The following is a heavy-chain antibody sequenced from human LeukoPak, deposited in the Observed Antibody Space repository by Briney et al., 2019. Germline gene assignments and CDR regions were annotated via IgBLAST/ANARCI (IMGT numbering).Heavy chain of an antibody. CDR1: GYTFTSYA. V-gene: IGHV1-18*01. D-gene: IGHD5-24*01. J-gene: IGHJ6*03. CDR3: ARRMATYMDV. CDR2: ISAYNGIT. Sequence: ASVKVSCKASGYTFTSYAISWVRQAPGQGLEWVGWISAYNGITNSAQNLQGRVTLTTDTSTATAYMELRSLRSDDTAVYYCARRMATYMDVWGKGTTVTISS.